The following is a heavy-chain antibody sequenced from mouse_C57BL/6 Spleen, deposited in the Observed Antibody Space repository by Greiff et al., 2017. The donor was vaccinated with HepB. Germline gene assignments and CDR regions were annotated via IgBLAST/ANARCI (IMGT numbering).Heavy chain of an antibody. J-gene: IGHJ3*01. CDR2: SNPSTGAT. D-gene: IGHD2-13*01. CDR1: GYSFTAYY. Sequence: EVQLQQSGPELVQPGASVQISCQASGYSFTAYYMNWVQQSPGKSLEWIGESNPSTGATTYNQKFKAKATLTVDKASSTAYMQHKSRTSENSAVYDWARKEYGDGLAYWGQGTRVTVSA. V-gene: IGHV1-42*01. CDR3: ARKEYGDGLAY.